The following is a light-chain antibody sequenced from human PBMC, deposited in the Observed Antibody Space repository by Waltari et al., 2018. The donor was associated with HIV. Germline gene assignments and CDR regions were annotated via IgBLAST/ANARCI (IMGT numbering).Light chain of an antibody. CDR2: NAS. CDR1: QDVYTY. Sequence: VLTQSPATLSLSPGDRGSLSCLTCQDVYTYLAWYQQKPGQPPRLLIHNASNRAPGIPARFSGGGSGTDFTLTISSVEPEDFAVYYCQQRGSRPFIFGPGTRVEIK. V-gene: IGKV3-11*01. CDR3: QQRGSRPFI. J-gene: IGKJ3*01.